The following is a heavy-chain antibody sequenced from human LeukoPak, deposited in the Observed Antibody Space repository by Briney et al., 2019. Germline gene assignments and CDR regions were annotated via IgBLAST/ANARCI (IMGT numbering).Heavy chain of an antibody. J-gene: IGHJ4*02. CDR2: IHSGGIT. Sequence: GGSLRLSCAASEVTVSNIYMSWVRQAPGTGLEWVSIIHSGGITHYADSVKGRFTISRDNSKNTLYLQMNSLRAEDTAVYYCAKDQDRGDYVDWGQGTLVTVSS. CDR1: EVTVSNIY. D-gene: IGHD4-17*01. V-gene: IGHV3-53*01. CDR3: AKDQDRGDYVD.